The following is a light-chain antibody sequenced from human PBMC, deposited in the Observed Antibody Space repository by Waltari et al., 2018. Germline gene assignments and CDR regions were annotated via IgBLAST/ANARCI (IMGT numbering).Light chain of an antibody. CDR3: QQYDNYWT. V-gene: IGKV1-5*03. CDR2: KAS. CDR1: QSITNS. Sequence: DIQMTQSPSTLSASIGDRVTITCRASQSITNSLAWYQQKPGKAPKLLIYKASNLESGVPSRFSGSGSGTEFTLTISSLQPDDFATYYCQQYDNYWTFGQGTKVEIK. J-gene: IGKJ1*01.